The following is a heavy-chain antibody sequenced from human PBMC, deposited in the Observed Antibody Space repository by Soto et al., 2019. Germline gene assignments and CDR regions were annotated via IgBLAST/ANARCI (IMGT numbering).Heavy chain of an antibody. CDR2: IIPIFGTA. CDR3: ARSTLTPSDGYYYGMDV. Sequence: QVQLVQSGAEVQKPGSSVKVSCKASGGTFSSYAISWVRQAPGQGLEWMGGIIPIFGTANYAQKFQGRVTITADQSTSTAYMELSSLRSEDTAVYYCARSTLTPSDGYYYGMDVWGQGTTVTVSS. J-gene: IGHJ6*02. CDR1: GGTFSSYA. V-gene: IGHV1-69*01.